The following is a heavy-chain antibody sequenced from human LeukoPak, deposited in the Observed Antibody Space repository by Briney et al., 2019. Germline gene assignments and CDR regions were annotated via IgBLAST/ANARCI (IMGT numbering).Heavy chain of an antibody. V-gene: IGHV3-66*01. J-gene: IGHJ4*02. D-gene: IGHD2/OR15-2a*01. CDR1: GGSISSYY. CDR3: ARTIVELGKSDYFDY. Sequence: ETLSLTCTVSGGSISSYYWSWVRQAPGKGLEWVSVIYSGGSTYYAGSVKGRFTISRDNSKNTLYLQMNNLRAEDTAVYYCARTIVELGKSDYFDYWGQGTLVTVSS. CDR2: IYSGGST.